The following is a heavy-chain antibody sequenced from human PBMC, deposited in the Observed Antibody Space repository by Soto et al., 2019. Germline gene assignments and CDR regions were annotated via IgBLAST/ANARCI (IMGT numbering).Heavy chain of an antibody. Sequence: SETLSLTCIVSGGSITSYHWSWIRQFPGKGLEWIAYTSYTGNTNYNPSLQSRVTISMDTSTNKLALKLTYKTTADTXVYXXARDIEDVFTHSCDPWGQXXXXTVS. CDR1: GGSITSYH. CDR3: ARDIEDVFTHSCDP. D-gene: IGHD2-15*01. J-gene: IGHJ5*02. CDR2: TSYTGNT. V-gene: IGHV4-59*01.